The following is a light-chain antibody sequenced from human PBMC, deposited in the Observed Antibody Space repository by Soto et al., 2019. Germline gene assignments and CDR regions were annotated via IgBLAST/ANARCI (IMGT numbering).Light chain of an antibody. CDR1: QSVSSN. Sequence: EIVMTQSPRTLSVSPGERATLSCRASQSVSSNLAWYQQKPGQAPRLLIYGASTRATGIPARFSGGGSGTEFTLTISSLQSEDFAVYYCQQYNNWPRTFGQGTKVDIK. CDR2: GAS. CDR3: QQYNNWPRT. J-gene: IGKJ1*01. V-gene: IGKV3D-15*01.